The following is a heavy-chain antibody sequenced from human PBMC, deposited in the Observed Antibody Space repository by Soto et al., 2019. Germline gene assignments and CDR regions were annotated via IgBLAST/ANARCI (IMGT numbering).Heavy chain of an antibody. V-gene: IGHV3-30-3*01. J-gene: IGHJ4*02. CDR2: ISYDGSNK. CDR1: GFTFSSYA. Sequence: QVQLVESGGGVVQPGRSLRLSCAASGFTFSSYAMHWVRQAPGKGLEWVAVISYDGSNKYYADSVKGRFTISRDNSKNTLYLQMNSLRAKDTAVYYCARDSHDYGDSRQAYWGQGTLVTVSS. CDR3: ARDSHDYGDSRQAY. D-gene: IGHD4-17*01.